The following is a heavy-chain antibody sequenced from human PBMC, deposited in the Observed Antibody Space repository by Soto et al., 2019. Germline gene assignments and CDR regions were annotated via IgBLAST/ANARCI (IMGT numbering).Heavy chain of an antibody. Sequence: GGSLRLSCAASGFTFSSYAMSWVRQVPGKGLEWVSSISSSSSYIYYADSVKGRFTISRDNAKNSLYLQMNSLRAEDTAVYYCARGYCSGGSCPDYWGQGTLVTVSS. J-gene: IGHJ4*02. V-gene: IGHV3-21*01. CDR2: ISSSSSYI. D-gene: IGHD2-15*01. CDR3: ARGYCSGGSCPDY. CDR1: GFTFSSYA.